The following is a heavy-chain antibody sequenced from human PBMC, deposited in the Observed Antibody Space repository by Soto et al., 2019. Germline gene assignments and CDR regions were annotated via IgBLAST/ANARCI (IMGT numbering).Heavy chain of an antibody. Sequence: GGSLRLSCAASGFTFSDYYMSWIRQAPGKGLEWVSYISSSSSYTNYADSVKGRFTISRDNAKNSLYLQMNSLRAEDTAVYYCARVRSPDYYDSSGYYFFDYWGQGTLVTVSS. CDR1: GFTFSDYY. V-gene: IGHV3-11*06. J-gene: IGHJ4*02. CDR2: ISSSSSYT. CDR3: ARVRSPDYYDSSGYYFFDY. D-gene: IGHD3-22*01.